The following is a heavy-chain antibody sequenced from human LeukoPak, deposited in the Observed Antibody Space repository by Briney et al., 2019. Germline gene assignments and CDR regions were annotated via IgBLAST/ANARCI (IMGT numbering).Heavy chain of an antibody. J-gene: IGHJ5*02. CDR1: GYTFTRYG. CDR3: ARDEALSPSSPNWFDP. Sequence: APVKVSCTPSGYTFTRYGINWVRQAPGQGLEWMGWISAYRGDTNYAQKVQGRVTMTTDTSTSTACMELRSLRSDDTAVYYCARDEALSPSSPNWFDPWGQGTLVTVSS. V-gene: IGHV1-18*01. D-gene: IGHD2-2*01. CDR2: ISAYRGDT.